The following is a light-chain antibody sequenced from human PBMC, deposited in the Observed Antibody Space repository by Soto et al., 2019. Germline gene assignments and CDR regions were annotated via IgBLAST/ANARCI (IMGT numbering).Light chain of an antibody. CDR1: RNDIGAYEF. Sequence: QSVLAQPPSASGSPGESVTISCTGTRNDIGAYEFVSWYQHHPGKAPKLIIYEVVQRPSGVPDRFSGSKSGNTASLTVSGLPAADEADYYCKSSAGSNNYVDGTGTKVTVL. CDR2: EVV. V-gene: IGLV2-8*01. CDR3: KSSAGSNNYV. J-gene: IGLJ1*01.